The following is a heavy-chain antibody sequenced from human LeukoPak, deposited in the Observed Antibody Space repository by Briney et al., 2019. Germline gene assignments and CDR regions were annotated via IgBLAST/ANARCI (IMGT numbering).Heavy chain of an antibody. J-gene: IGHJ4*02. CDR3: ARGGRLGYCSSTSCYSRDSDY. D-gene: IGHD2-2*02. CDR2: IGTAGDT. CDR1: GFTFSSYD. V-gene: IGHV3-13*01. Sequence: GGSLRLSCAASGFTFSSYDMHWVRQATGKGLEWVSAIGTAGDTYYPGSVKGRFTISRENAKNSLYLQMNSLRAGDTAVYYCARGGRLGYCSSTSCYSRDSDYWGQGTLVTVSS.